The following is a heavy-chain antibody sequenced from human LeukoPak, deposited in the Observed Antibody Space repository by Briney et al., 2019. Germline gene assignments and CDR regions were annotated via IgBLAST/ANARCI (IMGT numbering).Heavy chain of an antibody. CDR2: ITHSGTA. D-gene: IGHD2-8*01. CDR3: AKWFASVPQMFDP. Sequence: PSETLSLTCAVYGGSFSGHYWSWVRQLPGKGLEWIGEITHSGTATYNPSLKSRVTISVDTSKNQFSLKLTSVTAADTAVYYCAKWFASVPQMFDPLGHGILVTVSS. V-gene: IGHV4-34*01. J-gene: IGHJ5*02. CDR1: GGSFSGHY.